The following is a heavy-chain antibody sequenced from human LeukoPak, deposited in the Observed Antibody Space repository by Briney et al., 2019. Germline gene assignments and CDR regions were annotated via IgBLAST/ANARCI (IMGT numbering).Heavy chain of an antibody. CDR2: IIPIFGTA. Sequence: SVKVSCKASGYTFTSYHMHWVRQAPGQGLEWMGGIIPIFGTANYALKFQGRVTITADKSTSTAYMELSSLRSEDTAVYYCARDRDGYDYWGQGTLVTVSS. CDR3: ARDRDGYDY. D-gene: IGHD5-24*01. CDR1: GYTFTSYH. J-gene: IGHJ4*02. V-gene: IGHV1-69*06.